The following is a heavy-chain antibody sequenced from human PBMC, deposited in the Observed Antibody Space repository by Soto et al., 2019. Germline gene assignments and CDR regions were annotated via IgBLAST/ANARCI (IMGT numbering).Heavy chain of an antibody. Sequence: GSLRLSCAASGFTFSSYAMTWVRQAPGKGLEWVSGVSGSGGSTYYADSVKGRFTMSRDNSKNTLYLQMNSLRAEDTAVYYCAKDFLVGVFDYWGQGTLVTVSS. CDR1: GFTFSSYA. D-gene: IGHD1-26*01. CDR3: AKDFLVGVFDY. CDR2: VSGSGGST. V-gene: IGHV3-23*01. J-gene: IGHJ4*02.